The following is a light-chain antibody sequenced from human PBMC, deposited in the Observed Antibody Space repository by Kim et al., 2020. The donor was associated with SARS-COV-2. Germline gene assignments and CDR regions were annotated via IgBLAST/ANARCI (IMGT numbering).Light chain of an antibody. CDR3: QAWDSSTAYV. CDR1: EWGDKY. J-gene: IGLJ2*01. Sequence: VSPGQTASITCSGDEWGDKYACWYQQKPGQSPVLVIYQDSKRPSGIPERFYGSNSGNTATLTISGTQAMDEADYYCQAWDSSTAYVFGGGTQLTVL. V-gene: IGLV3-1*01. CDR2: QDS.